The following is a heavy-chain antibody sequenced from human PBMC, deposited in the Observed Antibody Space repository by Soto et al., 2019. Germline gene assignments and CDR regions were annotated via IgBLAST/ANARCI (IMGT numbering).Heavy chain of an antibody. Sequence: ASVKVSCKASGYSFTNYGISWVRQAPGQGLEWMGWISTYNGNTYYAQKLQGRVTMTTDTSTSTVYMELRSLRSDDTAVYYCARGNYYDPRGQGTPVTVSS. J-gene: IGHJ5*02. V-gene: IGHV1-18*01. D-gene: IGHD3-10*01. CDR2: ISTYNGNT. CDR3: ARGNYYDP. CDR1: GYSFTNYG.